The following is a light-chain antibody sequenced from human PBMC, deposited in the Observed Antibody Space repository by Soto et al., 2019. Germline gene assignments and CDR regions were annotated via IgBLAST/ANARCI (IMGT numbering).Light chain of an antibody. CDR3: QQYYSTPVT. CDR2: WAS. CDR1: QSVLYSSNNKNY. J-gene: IGKJ1*01. V-gene: IGKV4-1*01. Sequence: DIVMTQSPDSLAVSLGERATINCKSSQSVLYSSNNKNYLAWYQQKPGQPPKLLIYWASTRESGVPDRFSGSGSGTDLTLTISSLQDEDVAVYYCQQYYSTPVTFGQGTKVEIK.